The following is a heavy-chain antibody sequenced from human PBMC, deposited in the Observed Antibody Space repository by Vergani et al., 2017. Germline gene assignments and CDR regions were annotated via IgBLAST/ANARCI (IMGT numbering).Heavy chain of an antibody. J-gene: IGHJ4*02. V-gene: IGHV3-53*02. CDR2: IYSGGST. Sequence: EVQLVETGGGLIQPGGSLRLSCAASGFTVSSNYMSWVRQAPGKGLEWVSVIYSGGSTYYADSVKGRFTISRDNAKNSLYLQMNSLRAEDTAVYYCARDFSYYYGSGSYYMDWGQGTLVTVSS. CDR3: ARDFSYYYGSGSYYMD. D-gene: IGHD3-10*01. CDR1: GFTVSSNY.